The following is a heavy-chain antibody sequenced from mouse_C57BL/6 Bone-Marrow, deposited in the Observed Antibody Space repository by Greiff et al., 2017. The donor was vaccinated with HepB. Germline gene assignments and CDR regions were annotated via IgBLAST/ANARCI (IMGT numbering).Heavy chain of an antibody. CDR2: IHPNSGST. CDR3: ARHGYYDYSWFAY. D-gene: IGHD2-4*01. J-gene: IGHJ3*01. V-gene: IGHV1-64*01. Sequence: VQLQQPGAELVKPGASVKLSCKASGYTFTSYWMHWVKQSPGQGLEWIGMIHPNSGSTNYNEKFKSKATLTVDKSSSTAYMQLSSLTSEDSAVYYCARHGYYDYSWFAYWGQGTLVTVSA. CDR1: GYTFTSYW.